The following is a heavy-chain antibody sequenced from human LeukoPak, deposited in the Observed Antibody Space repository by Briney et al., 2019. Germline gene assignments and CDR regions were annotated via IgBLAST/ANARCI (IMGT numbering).Heavy chain of an antibody. CDR1: GFTFSSYG. D-gene: IGHD2-21*01. J-gene: IGHJ3*02. CDR2: IRYDGSNK. CDR3: AKDGNVLWWWGGAFDI. V-gene: IGHV3-30*02. Sequence: GGSLRLSCVASGFTFSSYGMHWVRQAPGKGLEWVAFIRYDGSNKYYADSVKGRFTISRDNSKNTLYLQMNSLRAEDTAVYYCAKDGNVLWWWGGAFDIWGQGTMVTVSS.